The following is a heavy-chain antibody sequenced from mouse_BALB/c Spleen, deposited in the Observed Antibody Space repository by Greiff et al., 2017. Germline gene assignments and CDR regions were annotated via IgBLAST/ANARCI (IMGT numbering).Heavy chain of an antibody. D-gene: IGHD2-3*01. CDR2: INPSSGYT. CDR1: GYTFTSYT. V-gene: IGHV1-4*01. CDR3: ARDGDGYPYYYAMDY. Sequence: QVQLKESGAELARPGASVKMSCKASGYTFTSYTMHWVKQRPGQGLEWIGYINPSSGYTNYNQKFKDKATLTADKSSSTAYMQLSSLTSEDSAVYYCARDGDGYPYYYAMDYWGQGTSVTVSS. J-gene: IGHJ4*01.